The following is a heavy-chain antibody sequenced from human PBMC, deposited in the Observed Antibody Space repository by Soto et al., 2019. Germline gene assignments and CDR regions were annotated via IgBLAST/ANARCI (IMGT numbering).Heavy chain of an antibody. V-gene: IGHV3-23*01. CDR3: AKHSGYDHYYGMDV. J-gene: IGHJ6*02. D-gene: IGHD5-12*01. CDR2: TTGSGGTA. CDR1: IFSFDIYA. Sequence: EVQLLESGGGLVQPGGSLRLSCAASIFSFDIYAMSWVRQAPGKGLEWVSATTGSGGTAYYAGSVKGRFTISRDNSKNTLYLQINSLIAEDTAVYYCAKHSGYDHYYGMDVWGQGTTVTVSS.